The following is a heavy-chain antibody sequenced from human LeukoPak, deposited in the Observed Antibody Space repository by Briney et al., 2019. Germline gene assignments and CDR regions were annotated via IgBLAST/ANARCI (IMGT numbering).Heavy chain of an antibody. Sequence: GGSLRLSCAASGFTFSSYSMNWVRQAPGKGLEWVSYISSSSSTIYYADSVKGRFTISRDNAKNSLYLQMNSPRAEDTAVYYCAKVGHITIFGVVTEYAENWFDPWGQGTLVTVSS. V-gene: IGHV3-48*01. CDR2: ISSSSSTI. CDR1: GFTFSSYS. CDR3: AKVGHITIFGVVTEYAENWFDP. J-gene: IGHJ5*02. D-gene: IGHD3-3*01.